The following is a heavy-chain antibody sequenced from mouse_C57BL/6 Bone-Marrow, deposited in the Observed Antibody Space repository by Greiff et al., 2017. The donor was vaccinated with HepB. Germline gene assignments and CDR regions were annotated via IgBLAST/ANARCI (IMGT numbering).Heavy chain of an antibody. Sequence: EVQRVESGGDLVKPGGSLKLSCAASGFTFSSYGMSWVRQTPDKRLEWVATISSGGSYTYYPDSVKGRFTISRDNAKNTLYLQMSSLKSEDTAMYYCARGVRRYYFDYWGQGTTLTVSS. D-gene: IGHD1-1*01. CDR3: ARGVRRYYFDY. CDR2: ISSGGSYT. J-gene: IGHJ2*01. V-gene: IGHV5-6*01. CDR1: GFTFSSYG.